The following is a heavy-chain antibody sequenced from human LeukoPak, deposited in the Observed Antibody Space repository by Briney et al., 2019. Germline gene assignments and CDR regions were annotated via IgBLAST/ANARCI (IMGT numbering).Heavy chain of an antibody. CDR1: GFTFSSYA. CDR3: AKGYGDSDWFDP. Sequence: GGSLRLSCAASGFTFSSYAMSWVRQAPGKGLEWVSFISGNAVSTYYADSVKGRFTVSRDNSQGTLYLQMNSLRADDTAVYYCAKGYGDSDWFDPWGQGTLVTVSS. V-gene: IGHV3-23*01. D-gene: IGHD4-17*01. J-gene: IGHJ5*02. CDR2: ISGNAVST.